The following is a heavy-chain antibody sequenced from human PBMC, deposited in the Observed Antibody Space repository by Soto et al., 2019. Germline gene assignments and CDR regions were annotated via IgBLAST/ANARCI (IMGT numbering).Heavy chain of an antibody. Sequence: ETLSLTCTVSGGSVSSGSYYWSWIRQPPGKGLEWIGYIYYSGSTNYNPSLKSRVTISVDTSKNQFSLKLSSVTAEDTAVYYCAREGPAYVSAFDIWGQGTMVTVSS. V-gene: IGHV4-61*01. CDR2: IYYSGST. J-gene: IGHJ3*02. D-gene: IGHD3-16*01. CDR1: GGSVSSGSYY. CDR3: AREGPAYVSAFDI.